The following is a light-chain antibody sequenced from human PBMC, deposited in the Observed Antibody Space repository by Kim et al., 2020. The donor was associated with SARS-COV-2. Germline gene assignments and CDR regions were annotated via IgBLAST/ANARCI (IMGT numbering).Light chain of an antibody. CDR2: ATS. CDR1: QSISSF. V-gene: IGKV1-39*01. CDR3: QQTYSTPGT. J-gene: IGKJ2*01. Sequence: DIQMTQSPSSLSASVGDRVSITCRASQSISSFLNWYQQNPGKAPNLLIYATSSLQSGVPSRFSGSGSGTEFTLTISSLQPEDFATYYCQQTYSTPGTFGQGTKLEI.